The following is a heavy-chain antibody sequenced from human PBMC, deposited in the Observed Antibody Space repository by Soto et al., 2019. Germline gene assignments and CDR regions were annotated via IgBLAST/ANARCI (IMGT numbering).Heavy chain of an antibody. Sequence: EVQLVETGGGLIQPGGSLRLSCAAYGFTVSSNYMSWVRQAPGKGLEWVSVIYSGGSTYYADSVKGRFTISRDNSKNTLYLQMNSLRAEDTAVYYCARDWGSSWDNYYGMDVWGQGTTVTVSS. J-gene: IGHJ6*02. V-gene: IGHV3-53*02. D-gene: IGHD6-13*01. CDR2: IYSGGST. CDR3: ARDWGSSWDNYYGMDV. CDR1: GFTVSSNY.